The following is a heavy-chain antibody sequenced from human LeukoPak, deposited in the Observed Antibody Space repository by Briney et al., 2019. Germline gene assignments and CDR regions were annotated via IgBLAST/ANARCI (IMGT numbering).Heavy chain of an antibody. D-gene: IGHD3-22*01. V-gene: IGHV5-51*01. CDR2: IYPGDSDT. Sequence: GESLKISCKGSGHSFTSYWIGWVRQMPGKGLEWMGIIYPGDSDTRYSPSFQGQVTLSADKSISTAYQQWSSLKASDTAMYYCARAGGFYYQYYYFDYWGQGTLVTVSS. CDR3: ARAGGFYYQYYYFDY. J-gene: IGHJ4*02. CDR1: GHSFTSYW.